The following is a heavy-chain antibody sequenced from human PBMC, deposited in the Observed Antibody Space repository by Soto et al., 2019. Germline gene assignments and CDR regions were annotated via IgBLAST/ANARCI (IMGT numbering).Heavy chain of an antibody. CDR2: ISGNNGDT. D-gene: IGHD6-19*01. Sequence: QVQLVQSGAEVKKSGASMKVSCKASGYTFTNYGVAWVRRAPGQGLEWMGWISGNNGDTKYAQNLQNRVNMTTDTSTNTAYMEVRSLRSDDTAVYYCGRGGLAVSGTYDYWGQGTLVTVSS. CDR1: GYTFTNYG. CDR3: GRGGLAVSGTYDY. J-gene: IGHJ4*02. V-gene: IGHV1-18*01.